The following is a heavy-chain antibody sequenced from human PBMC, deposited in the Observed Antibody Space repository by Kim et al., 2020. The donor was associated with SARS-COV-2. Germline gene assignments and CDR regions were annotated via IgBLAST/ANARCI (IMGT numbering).Heavy chain of an antibody. Sequence: SVKVRFTISRDNAKNSLYLQMNSLRAEDTAVYYCARGKRQLRYFDWLPDYWGQGTLVTVSS. D-gene: IGHD3-9*01. V-gene: IGHV3-21*01. J-gene: IGHJ4*02. CDR3: ARGKRQLRYFDWLPDY.